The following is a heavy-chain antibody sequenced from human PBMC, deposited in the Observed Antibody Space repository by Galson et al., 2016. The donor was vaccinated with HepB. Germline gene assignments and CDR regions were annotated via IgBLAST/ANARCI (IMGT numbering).Heavy chain of an antibody. CDR2: IIPMFGTP. CDR1: GGTFSNYG. D-gene: IGHD1-1*01. J-gene: IGHJ4*02. CDR3: AREVTTGLVYYVDY. V-gene: IGHV1-69*13. Sequence: SVKVSCKASGGTFSNYGFNWVRQAPGQGLECMGGIIPMFGTPHYAQKFHGRVMITADESTSTASMEVNSLTSDDTAVYYFAREVTTGLVYYVDYWSQGALVTVSA.